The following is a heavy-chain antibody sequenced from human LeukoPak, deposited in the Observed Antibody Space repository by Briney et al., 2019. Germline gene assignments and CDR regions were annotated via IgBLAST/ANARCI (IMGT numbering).Heavy chain of an antibody. Sequence: GGSLRLSCAASAITFSTYAMSWVRQAPGKGLEWVSVIYSGGSTYYADSVKGRFTISRDNSKNTLYLQMNSLRAEDTAVYYCARESFGGIAGYFDYWGQGTLVTVSS. V-gene: IGHV3-66*01. J-gene: IGHJ4*02. CDR1: AITFSTYA. D-gene: IGHD6-13*01. CDR2: IYSGGST. CDR3: ARESFGGIAGYFDY.